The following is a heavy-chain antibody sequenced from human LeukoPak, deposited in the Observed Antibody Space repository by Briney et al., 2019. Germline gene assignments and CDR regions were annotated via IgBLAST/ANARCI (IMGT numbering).Heavy chain of an antibody. CDR2: TYYRSKWYY. Sequence: SQTLSLTCAISGDSVSSRNTAWTWIRQSPSRGLEWLGSTYYRSKWYYDYAVSVKSRITISPDTSKNQFSLHPNSVTPEDTALYYCASGSYYLGFNSWGQGTLVTVSS. J-gene: IGHJ4*02. CDR3: ASGSYYLGFNS. CDR1: GDSVSSRNTA. V-gene: IGHV6-1*01. D-gene: IGHD3-22*01.